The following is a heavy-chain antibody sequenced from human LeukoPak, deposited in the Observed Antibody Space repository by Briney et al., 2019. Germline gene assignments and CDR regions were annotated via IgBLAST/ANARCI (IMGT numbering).Heavy chain of an antibody. Sequence: VASVRDSSMEPLDTPTEAIMQSVREAPGKGLEWMGGFDPEDGETIYAQKFQGRVTVTEDTSTDTAYMELSSLRSEDTAVYYCAIGTQFDSSGYHAYWDLWGRGTLVTVSS. CDR1: LDTPTEAI. V-gene: IGHV1-24*01. CDR3: AIGTQFDSSGYHAYWDL. D-gene: IGHD3-22*01. CDR2: FDPEDGET. J-gene: IGHJ2*01.